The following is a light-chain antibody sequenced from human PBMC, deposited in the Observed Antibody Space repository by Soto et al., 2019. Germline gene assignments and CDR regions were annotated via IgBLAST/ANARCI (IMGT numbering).Light chain of an antibody. V-gene: IGLV2-14*03. CDR1: VSAVAGYTY. Sequence: QSALTQPASVSGSPGQSITISCTGAVSAVAGYTYVSWYQQHPGKGPKVIIYDVSNRPSGVSNRFSGSKSGTTASLTISGLQAEDEADYYCSSFTSILGLFGGGTKVTVL. CDR2: DVS. CDR3: SSFTSILGL. J-gene: IGLJ2*01.